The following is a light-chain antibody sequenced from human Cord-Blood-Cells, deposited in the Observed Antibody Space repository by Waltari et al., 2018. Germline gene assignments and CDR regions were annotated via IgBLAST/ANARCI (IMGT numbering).Light chain of an antibody. V-gene: IGLV3-1*01. Sequence: SYELPQPPSVSVSPGQTASITCSGDKLGDKYACWYQQKPGQSPVLVIYQDSKRPSGIPELFAGSNSGNTATLTISGTQAMDEADYYCQAWDSSTAGVFGTGTKVTVL. CDR1: KLGDKY. CDR3: QAWDSSTAGV. CDR2: QDS. J-gene: IGLJ1*01.